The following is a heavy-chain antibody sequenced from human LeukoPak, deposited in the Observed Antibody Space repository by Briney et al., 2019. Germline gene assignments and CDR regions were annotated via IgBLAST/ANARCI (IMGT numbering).Heavy chain of an antibody. D-gene: IGHD6-19*01. CDR1: GGSIGSSSYY. CDR2: IYYSGST. CDR3: ARSPPGEQWLGPTFDY. Sequence: PSETLSLTCTVSGGSIGSSSYYWSWIRQPPGKGLEWIGYIYYSGSTNYNPSLKSRVTISVDTSKNQFSLRLSSVTAADTAVYYCARSPPGEQWLGPTFDYWGQGTLVTVSS. J-gene: IGHJ4*02. V-gene: IGHV4-61*01.